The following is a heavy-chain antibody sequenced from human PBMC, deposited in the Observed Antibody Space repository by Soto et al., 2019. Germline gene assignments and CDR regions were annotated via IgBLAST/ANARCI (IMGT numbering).Heavy chain of an antibody. CDR2: MNPHKANT. D-gene: IGHD2-8*01. CDR3: ARGVYAFSVDV. J-gene: IGHJ6*04. CDR1: GYTFSSYD. V-gene: IGHV1-8*01. Sequence: GASVKVSCKASGYTFSSYDINWVRQATGQGLEGRGWMNPHKANTGNAQKFQGRKTMTKNTPINTAYIELSTMRSENTAEYNWARGVYAFSVDVWSKGPTVTVSS.